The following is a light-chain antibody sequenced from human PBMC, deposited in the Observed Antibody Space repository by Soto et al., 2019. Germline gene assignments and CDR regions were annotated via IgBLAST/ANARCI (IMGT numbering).Light chain of an antibody. CDR3: QQLNSYPTIT. Sequence: DIQLTQSASFLSASVGDRVTITCRASHGISSYLAWYQQKPGKAPKLLIYAASTLQSGVPSRFSGSGSGTEFTLTISSLQPEDFATYYCQQLNSYPTITFGQGKRLDIK. J-gene: IGKJ5*01. V-gene: IGKV1-9*01. CDR2: AAS. CDR1: HGISSY.